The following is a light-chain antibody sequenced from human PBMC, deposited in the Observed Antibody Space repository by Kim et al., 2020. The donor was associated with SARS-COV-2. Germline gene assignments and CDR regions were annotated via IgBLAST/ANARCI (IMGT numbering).Light chain of an antibody. CDR1: QSISTW. CDR3: QQHNSYPST. J-gene: IGKJ2*01. Sequence: SASLGDRVTITCRASQSISTWLAWYQQKPGKAPKLLIYRASSLESGVPSRFSGSGSGTEFTLTISSLQPDDFATYYCQQHNSYPSTFGQGTKLEI. V-gene: IGKV1-5*03. CDR2: RAS.